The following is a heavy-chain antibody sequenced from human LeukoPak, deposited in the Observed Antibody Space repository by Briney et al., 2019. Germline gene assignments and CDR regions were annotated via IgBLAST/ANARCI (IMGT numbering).Heavy chain of an antibody. CDR3: ARALIGYYFDY. J-gene: IGHJ4*02. V-gene: IGHV3-23*01. Sequence: GGSLRLSCAASGFTFSSYGMSWVRHAPGKGLEWVSAISGSGGSTYYADSVKGRFTISRDNSKNTLYLQMNSLRAEDTAVYYCARALIGYYFDYWGQGTLVTVSS. D-gene: IGHD2-8*01. CDR1: GFTFSSYG. CDR2: ISGSGGST.